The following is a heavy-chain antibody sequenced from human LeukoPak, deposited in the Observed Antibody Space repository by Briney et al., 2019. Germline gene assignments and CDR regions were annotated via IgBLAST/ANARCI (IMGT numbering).Heavy chain of an antibody. D-gene: IGHD4-23*01. Sequence: GGSLRLSCTASEFTFTNYGMHWVRQAPGKGLEWVAVISNDGTEKYYADSVKGRFTISRDNSENTLYLQLNSLRPDDTAVYYCASVPRYDGNYFFDSWGQGTLVTVSS. J-gene: IGHJ4*02. CDR2: ISNDGTEK. CDR1: EFTFTNYG. CDR3: ASVPRYDGNYFFDS. V-gene: IGHV3-30-3*01.